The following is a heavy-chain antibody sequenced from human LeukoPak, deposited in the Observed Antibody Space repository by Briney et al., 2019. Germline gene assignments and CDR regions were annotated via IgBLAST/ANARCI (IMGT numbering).Heavy chain of an antibody. D-gene: IGHD3-22*01. CDR1: GFTFSSYD. CDR2: IGAAGDT. J-gene: IGHJ6*03. CDR3: ARGDSSYYYMDV. V-gene: IGHV3-13*01. Sequence: GGSLRLSCAASGFTFSSYDMHWVRQATGKGLGWVSAIGAAGDTYYPGSVKGRFTISRENAKNSLYLQMNSLRDGDTAVYYCARGDSSYYYMDVWGKGTTVTVSS.